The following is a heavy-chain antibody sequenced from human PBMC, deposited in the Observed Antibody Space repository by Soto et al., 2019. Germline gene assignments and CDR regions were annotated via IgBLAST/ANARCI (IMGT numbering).Heavy chain of an antibody. CDR2: ISWNSGSI. Sequence: PGGSLRLSCAASGFTFDDYAMHWVRQAPGKGLEWVSGISWNSGSIGYADSVMGRFTISRVNAKNSLYLQMNSLRSEDTALYYCAKDMGYDLSPLGYFDYWGQGTLVTVSS. D-gene: IGHD5-12*01. J-gene: IGHJ4*02. CDR3: AKDMGYDLSPLGYFDY. V-gene: IGHV3-9*01. CDR1: GFTFDDYA.